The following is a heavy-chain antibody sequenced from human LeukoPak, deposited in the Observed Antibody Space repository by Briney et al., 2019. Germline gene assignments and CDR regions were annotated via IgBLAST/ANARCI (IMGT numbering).Heavy chain of an antibody. CDR3: ASTLREYDILTGYYYHYGMDV. J-gene: IGHJ6*02. CDR1: GGSISSSSYY. CDR2: IYYSGST. Sequence: SETLSLTCTVSGGSISSSSYYWGWIRQPPGKGLEWIGSIYYSGSTYYNPSLKSRVTVSVDTSKNQFSLKLSSVTAADTAVYYCASTLREYDILTGYYYHYGMDVWGQGTTVTVSS. V-gene: IGHV4-39*01. D-gene: IGHD3-9*01.